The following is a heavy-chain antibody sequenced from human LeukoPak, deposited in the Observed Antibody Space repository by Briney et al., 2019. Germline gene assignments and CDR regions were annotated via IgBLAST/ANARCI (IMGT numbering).Heavy chain of an antibody. V-gene: IGHV3-48*04. CDR2: TSSSGSTI. Sequence: GGSLRLSCTASGFTFSSYWMTWVRQAPGKGLEWVSYTSSSGSTIYYADSVKGRFTISRDNAKNSLYLQMNSLRAEDTAVYYCAELGITMIGGVWGKGTTVTISS. CDR1: GFTFSSYW. CDR3: AELGITMIGGV. J-gene: IGHJ6*04. D-gene: IGHD3-10*02.